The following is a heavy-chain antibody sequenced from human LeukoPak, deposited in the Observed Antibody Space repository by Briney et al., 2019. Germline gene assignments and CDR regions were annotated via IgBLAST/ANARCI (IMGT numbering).Heavy chain of an antibody. D-gene: IGHD6-6*01. Sequence: GGSLRLSCTASGFTFSDHHMSWVRQAPGKGLEWISYVSGRSSFTSYAESVKGRFIISRDNAKNSVYLQMNSLRAEDTAVYYCARGGGYSSSSGKGRRFDPWGQGTLVTVSS. V-gene: IGHV3-11*06. CDR3: ARGGGYSSSSGKGRRFDP. CDR1: GFTFSDHH. CDR2: VSGRSSFT. J-gene: IGHJ5*02.